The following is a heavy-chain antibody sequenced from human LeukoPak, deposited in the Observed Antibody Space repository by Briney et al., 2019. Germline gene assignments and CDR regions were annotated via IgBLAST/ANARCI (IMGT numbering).Heavy chain of an antibody. J-gene: IGHJ4*02. Sequence: SGTLSLTCAVSGGSISSPNWWSWVRQTPGKGLEWIGQIYHSGSTNYNPSLKSRVTISVDTSKNQFSLKLSSVTAADTAVYYCARGSPSYDFDYWGQGTLVTVSS. CDR3: ARGSPSYDFDY. V-gene: IGHV4-4*02. D-gene: IGHD1-26*01. CDR2: IYHSGST. CDR1: GGSISSPNW.